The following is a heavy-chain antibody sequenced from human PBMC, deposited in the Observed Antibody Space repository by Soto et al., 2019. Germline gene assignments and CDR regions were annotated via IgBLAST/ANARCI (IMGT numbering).Heavy chain of an antibody. Sequence: GGSLRLSCSASGFTFSSYAMHWVRQAPGKGLEYVSAISSNGGSTYYADSVKGRFTISRDNSKNTLYLQMSSLRAEDTAVYYCATDVNIVATIPLRWGQGTLVTVSS. CDR2: ISSNGGST. CDR3: ATDVNIVATIPLR. D-gene: IGHD5-12*01. V-gene: IGHV3-64D*08. CDR1: GFTFSSYA. J-gene: IGHJ4*02.